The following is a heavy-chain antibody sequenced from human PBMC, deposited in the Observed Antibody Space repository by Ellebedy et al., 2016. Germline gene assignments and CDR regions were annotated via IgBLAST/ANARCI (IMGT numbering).Heavy chain of an antibody. CDR3: ARDLTASGTLDY. D-gene: IGHD3-9*01. CDR2: IKPDGSVT. Sequence: GGSLRLSCVAPGFTFSSYWIHWVRQAPGKGLEWVADIKPDGSVTYYVDYVRGRLTISRDNARSSVYLQLNSLRVEDTAVYHCARDLTASGTLDYWGRGTLVTVSS. J-gene: IGHJ4*02. V-gene: IGHV3-7*03. CDR1: GFTFSSYW.